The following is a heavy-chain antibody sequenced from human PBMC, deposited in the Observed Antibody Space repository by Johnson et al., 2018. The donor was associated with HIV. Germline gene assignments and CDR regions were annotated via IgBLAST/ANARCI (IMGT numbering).Heavy chain of an antibody. D-gene: IGHD6-19*01. J-gene: IGHJ3*02. CDR1: GFTFSSYA. CDR2: IRSSGTNI. Sequence: VQLVESGGGVVQPGRSLRLSCAPSGFTFSSYAMHWVRQAPGKGLEWVSYIRSSGTNIYYADSVKGRFTISRDNAKNSLYLQMNSLRAEDTAVYYCARGGQWGATDGFDIWGQGTMVTVSS. V-gene: IGHV3-48*03. CDR3: ARGGQWGATDGFDI.